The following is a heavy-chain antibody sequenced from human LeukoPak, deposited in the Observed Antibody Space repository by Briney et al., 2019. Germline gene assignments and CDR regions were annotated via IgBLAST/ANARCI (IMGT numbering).Heavy chain of an antibody. Sequence: NASETLSLTCTVSGGSISSSSYYWGWIRQPPGKGLEWIGSIYYSGSTYYNPSLKSRVTISVDTSKNQFSLKLSSVTAADTAVYYCARVQAATDFWSGRSHNWFDPWGQGTLVTVSS. CDR2: IYYSGST. CDR3: ARVQAATDFWSGRSHNWFDP. J-gene: IGHJ5*02. V-gene: IGHV4-39*07. D-gene: IGHD3-3*01. CDR1: GGSISSSSYY.